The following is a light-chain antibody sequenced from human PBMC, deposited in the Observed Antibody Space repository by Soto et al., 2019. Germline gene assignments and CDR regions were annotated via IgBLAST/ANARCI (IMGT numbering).Light chain of an antibody. CDR1: QDISNY. J-gene: IGKJ4*01. CDR3: EEYDNLSRT. CDR2: DAS. V-gene: IGKV1-33*01. Sequence: DFQMPQSPSSLSASVGDRVTITCQARQDISNYLNWYQQKPRKAPKLLIYDASNLETGVPSRFSVSGSVTDFTFTISTLQPKDIATYYCEEYDNLSRTFSRETKVEIE.